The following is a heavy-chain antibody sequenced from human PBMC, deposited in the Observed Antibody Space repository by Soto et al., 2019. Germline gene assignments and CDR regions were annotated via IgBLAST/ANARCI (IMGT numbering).Heavy chain of an antibody. J-gene: IGHJ6*02. CDR3: ARDPKRIFGVVTPYYYYGMDV. V-gene: IGHV1-2*04. CDR1: GYTFTGYY. Sequence: ASVKVSCKASGYTFTGYYMHWVRQAPGQELEWMGWINPNSGGTNYAQKFQGWVTMTRDTSISTAYMELSRLRSDDTAVYYCARDPKRIFGVVTPYYYYGMDVWGQGTTVTVSS. CDR2: INPNSGGT. D-gene: IGHD3-3*01.